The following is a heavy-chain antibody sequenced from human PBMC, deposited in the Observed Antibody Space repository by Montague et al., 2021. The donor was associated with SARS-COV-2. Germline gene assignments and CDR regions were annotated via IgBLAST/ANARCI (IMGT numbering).Heavy chain of an antibody. CDR3: ARHYSATLPAVY. J-gene: IGHJ4*02. D-gene: IGHD2-15*01. V-gene: IGHV4-59*08. CDR2: ISDSGST. Sequence: SETLSLTCTVSGGSISSFYWSWFRRPPRKGLEWIGYISDSGSTNYNPSLTSRVTMSVDTSKNQFSLKVNSVTAADTAVYYCARHYSATLPAVYWGQGTLVTVSS. CDR1: GGSISSFY.